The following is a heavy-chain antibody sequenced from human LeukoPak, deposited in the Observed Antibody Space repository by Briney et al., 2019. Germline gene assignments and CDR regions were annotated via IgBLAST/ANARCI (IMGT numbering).Heavy chain of an antibody. CDR3: AKPATVTTSGYYFDY. Sequence: PGGSLRLSCAASGFTFSSYAMSGVGQAPGKGLEWVSAISGSGGSTYYADSVKGRFTISRDNSKNTLYLQMNSLRAEDTAVYYCAKPATVTTSGYYFDYWGQGTLVTVSS. J-gene: IGHJ4*02. CDR1: GFTFSSYA. D-gene: IGHD4-17*01. V-gene: IGHV3-23*01. CDR2: ISGSGGST.